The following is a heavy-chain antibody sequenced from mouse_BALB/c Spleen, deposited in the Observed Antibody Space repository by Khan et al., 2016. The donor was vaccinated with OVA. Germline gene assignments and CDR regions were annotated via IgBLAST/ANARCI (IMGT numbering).Heavy chain of an antibody. D-gene: IGHD1-3*01. CDR2: IWAGGST. Sequence: QVQLKESGPGLVAPSQSLSITCTVSGFSLTSYGVHWVRQPPGTGLEWLGVIWAGGSTIYNSALMSRLSISKDNSKSQVFLTLNSLQTDDTAMYYCARLEDIWCQGTTLTVSS. J-gene: IGHJ2*01. CDR1: GFSLTSYG. CDR3: ARLEDI. V-gene: IGHV2-9*02.